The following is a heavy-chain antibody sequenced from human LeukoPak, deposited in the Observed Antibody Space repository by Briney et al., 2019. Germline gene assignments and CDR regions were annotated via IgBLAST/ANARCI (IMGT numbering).Heavy chain of an antibody. CDR1: GFTFSSYC. V-gene: IGHV3-21*01. J-gene: IGHJ4*01. Sequence: GGSLRLSCAASGFTFSSYCMNWVRQAPGKGLEWVSSISSSSSYIYYAASVKGRFTISRDNAKNSLYLQMTSLRAEDTAVYYCANYGSGNNFDDWGHGALVTASS. CDR2: ISSSSSYI. D-gene: IGHD3-10*01. CDR3: ANYGSGNNFDD.